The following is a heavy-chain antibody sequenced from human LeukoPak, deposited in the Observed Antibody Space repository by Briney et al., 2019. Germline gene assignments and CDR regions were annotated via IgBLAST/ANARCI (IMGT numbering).Heavy chain of an antibody. Sequence: PSETLSLTCTVSGGSISSYYWSWIRQPPGKGLEWIGYIYYSGSTNYNPSLKSRVTISVDTSKNQFSLKLSSVTAADTAVYYCATSILPLAAADPESYYYYGMDVWGQGTTVTVSS. V-gene: IGHV4-59*01. D-gene: IGHD6-13*01. CDR3: ATSILPLAAADPESYYYYGMDV. J-gene: IGHJ6*02. CDR2: IYYSGST. CDR1: GGSISSYY.